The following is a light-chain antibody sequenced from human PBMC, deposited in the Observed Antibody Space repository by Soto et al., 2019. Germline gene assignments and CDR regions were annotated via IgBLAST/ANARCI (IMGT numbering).Light chain of an antibody. CDR1: SSNIGAGYD. Sequence: ALTQPPSVSGAPGQRVTTSCTGSSSNIGAGYDVHWYQQLPGTAPKLLIYGNSNRPSGVPDRFSGSKSGTSASLAITGLQAEDEADYYCQSYDSSLSGPYVFGTGTKVTV. CDR2: GNS. J-gene: IGLJ1*01. CDR3: QSYDSSLSGPYV. V-gene: IGLV1-40*01.